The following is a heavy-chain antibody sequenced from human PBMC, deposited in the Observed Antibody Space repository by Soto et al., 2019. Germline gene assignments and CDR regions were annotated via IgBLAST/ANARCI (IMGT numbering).Heavy chain of an antibody. D-gene: IGHD5-18*01. Sequence: SETLCLRCRVAGGSISGYDGSWIRQPPGKGLEWIGYIYYSGSTNYNPSLKSRVTISVDTSKNQFSLKLSSVTAADTAVYYCARTLYSYGPRFDYWGQGTLVTVSS. CDR1: GGSISGYD. V-gene: IGHV4-59*01. CDR2: IYYSGST. J-gene: IGHJ4*02. CDR3: ARTLYSYGPRFDY.